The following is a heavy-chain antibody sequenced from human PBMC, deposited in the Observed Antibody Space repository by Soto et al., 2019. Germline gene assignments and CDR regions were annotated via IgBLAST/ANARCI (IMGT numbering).Heavy chain of an antibody. CDR3: VKDESINWYSGHFRH. D-gene: IGHD6-13*01. Sequence: GGSLRLSCAASGFTFDDYAMHWVRQVPRKGLEWVSGINWNSGSIGYGDSVKGRFAISRDNAKSSLHLQMNSLSAEDTAFYYCVKDESINWYSGHFRHWGQGTLVTVSS. CDR1: GFTFDDYA. V-gene: IGHV3-9*01. CDR2: INWNSGSI. J-gene: IGHJ1*01.